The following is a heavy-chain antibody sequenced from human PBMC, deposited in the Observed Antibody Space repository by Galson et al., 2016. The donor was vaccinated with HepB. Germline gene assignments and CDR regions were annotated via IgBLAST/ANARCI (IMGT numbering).Heavy chain of an antibody. D-gene: IGHD1-1*01. V-gene: IGHV3-33*01. CDR3: ARERFGFTGAPASPFDD. CDR1: GFTFDRYG. CDR2: IWYDGSKK. Sequence: SCAASGFTFDRYGMHWVRQAPGKGLEWVAVIWYDGSKKYYADAVKGRFTISRDNSRNTLDLQMNSLKIEDTALYFCARERFGFTGAPASPFDDWGQGTLATVSS. J-gene: IGHJ4*02.